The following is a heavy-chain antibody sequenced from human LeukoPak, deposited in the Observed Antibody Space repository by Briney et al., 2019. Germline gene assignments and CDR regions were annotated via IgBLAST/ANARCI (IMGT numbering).Heavy chain of an antibody. D-gene: IGHD1-26*01. CDR2: INPNSGGT. Sequence: ASVKVSCTASGYTFTGYYMHWVRQAPGQGLEWMGWINPNSGGTNYAQKFQGRVTMTRDTSISTAYMELSRLRSDDTAVYYCARDKRGYSGSYYFDYWGQGTLVTVSS. CDR1: GYTFTGYY. CDR3: ARDKRGYSGSYYFDY. V-gene: IGHV1-2*02. J-gene: IGHJ4*02.